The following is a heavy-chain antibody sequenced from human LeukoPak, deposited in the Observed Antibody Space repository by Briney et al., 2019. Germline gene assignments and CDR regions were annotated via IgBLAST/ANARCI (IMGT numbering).Heavy chain of an antibody. CDR1: GGSISSGGYS. CDR3: AVVVLRDYFDY. Sequence: SETLSLTCAVSGGSISSGGYSWSWIRQPPGKGLEWIGYIYHSGSTYYNPSLKSRVTISVDRSKNQFSLKLSSATAADTAVYYCAVVVLRDYFDYWGQGTLVTVSS. D-gene: IGHD2-8*01. V-gene: IGHV4-30-2*01. J-gene: IGHJ4*02. CDR2: IYHSGST.